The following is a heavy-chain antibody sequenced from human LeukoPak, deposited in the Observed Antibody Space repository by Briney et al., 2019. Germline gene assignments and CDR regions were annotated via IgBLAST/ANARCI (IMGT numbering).Heavy chain of an antibody. Sequence: SETLSLTCTVSGGSISSGDYYWSWIRQPPGKGLEWIGYIYYSGSTSYNPSLKSRVTISIDTSKNQFSLKLSSVTAADTAVYYCARLGSGWFADYWGQGTLVTVSS. CDR2: IYYSGST. V-gene: IGHV4-61*08. D-gene: IGHD6-19*01. J-gene: IGHJ4*02. CDR3: ARLGSGWFADY. CDR1: GGSISSGDYY.